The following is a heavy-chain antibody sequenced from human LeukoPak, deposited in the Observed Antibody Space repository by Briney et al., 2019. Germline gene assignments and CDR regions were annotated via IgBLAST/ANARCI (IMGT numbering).Heavy chain of an antibody. V-gene: IGHV3-74*01. Sequence: GGSLRLSCVASGFTSSNYWMHWVRQPPGKGLVWVSRIYVDGRTTNYADSVKGRFTISRDNAKNTVYLEMNNLSVEDTATYYCIRDFRSADLWGQGTLVTVTS. CDR1: GFTSSNYW. CDR2: IYVDGRTT. CDR3: IRDFRSADL. J-gene: IGHJ5*02.